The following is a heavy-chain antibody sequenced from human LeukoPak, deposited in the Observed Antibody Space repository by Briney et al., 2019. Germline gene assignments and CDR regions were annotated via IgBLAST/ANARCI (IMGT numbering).Heavy chain of an antibody. CDR3: AARRGTVPFRNAFDI. V-gene: IGHV4-4*02. D-gene: IGHD2-8*02. CDR2: IYHSGST. J-gene: IGHJ3*02. CDR1: GGSISSSSW. Sequence: SGTLSLTCAVSGGSISSSSWWSWVRQPPGKGLEWIGEIYHSGSTNYNPSLKSRVTISVDKSKNQFFLKLSSVTAADTAVYYCAARRGTVPFRNAFDIWGQGTMVTVSS.